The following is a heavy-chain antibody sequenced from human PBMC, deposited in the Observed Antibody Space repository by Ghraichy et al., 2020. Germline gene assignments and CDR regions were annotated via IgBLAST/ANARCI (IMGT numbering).Heavy chain of an antibody. CDR1: GGSISSYY. J-gene: IGHJ6*02. CDR3: ARDSPLFWSGYYHPPNLYGMDV. D-gene: IGHD3-3*01. V-gene: IGHV4-59*01. Sequence: SETLSLTCTVSGGSISSYYWSWIRQPPGKVLEWIGYIYYSGSTNYNPSLKSRVTISVDTSKNQFSLKLSSVTAADTAVYYCARDSPLFWSGYYHPPNLYGMDVWGQGTTVTVSS. CDR2: IYYSGST.